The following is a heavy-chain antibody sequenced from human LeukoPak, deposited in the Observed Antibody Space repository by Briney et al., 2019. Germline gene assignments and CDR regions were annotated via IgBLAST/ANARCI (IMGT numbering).Heavy chain of an antibody. J-gene: IGHJ6*02. CDR2: LRQDGGEK. Sequence: GGSLRPSCAASGFTFTIYCMGWVRQVPGKGPQRAALLRQDGGEKYYVDSVRGRSTISRDNAENSLYLQVNSLRVGDTAVYYCARAGLGYSYGYRYFYYAMDVWGQGITVTVSS. V-gene: IGHV3-7*04. CDR3: ARAGLGYSYGYRYFYYAMDV. D-gene: IGHD5-18*01. CDR1: GFTFTIYC.